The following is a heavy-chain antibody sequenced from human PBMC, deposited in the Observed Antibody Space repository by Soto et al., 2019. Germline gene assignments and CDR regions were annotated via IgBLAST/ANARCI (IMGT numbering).Heavy chain of an antibody. D-gene: IGHD1-26*01. Sequence: QVQLVESGGGVVQPGRSLRLSCAASGFTFSSYGMHWVRQAPGKGLEWVAVIWYDGSNKYYADSVKGRFTISRDNSKNTLYLQMNSLRAEDTAVYYCAREHGSYFQPFDYWGQGTLVTVSS. V-gene: IGHV3-33*01. CDR1: GFTFSSYG. J-gene: IGHJ4*02. CDR3: AREHGSYFQPFDY. CDR2: IWYDGSNK.